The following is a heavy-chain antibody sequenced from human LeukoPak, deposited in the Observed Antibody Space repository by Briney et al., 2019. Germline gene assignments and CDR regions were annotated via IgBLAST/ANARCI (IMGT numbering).Heavy chain of an antibody. D-gene: IGHD3-22*01. V-gene: IGHV1-69*04. J-gene: IGHJ4*02. Sequence: GSSVKVSCKASGGTLSSYALNWVRQAPGQGLEWIGRIIPIFAIVNYARNFQGRVTITADKSTNTAYMELSSLRFEDTAFYYCARADSSGYSLDENFDYWGQGTLVTVSS. CDR1: GGTLSSYA. CDR2: IIPIFAIV. CDR3: ARADSSGYSLDENFDY.